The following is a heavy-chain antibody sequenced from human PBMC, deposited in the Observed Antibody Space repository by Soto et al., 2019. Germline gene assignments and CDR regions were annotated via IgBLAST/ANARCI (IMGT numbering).Heavy chain of an antibody. CDR2: INHSGST. Sequence: SETLSLTCAVYGGSFSGYYWSWIRQPPGKGLEWIGEINHSGSTNYNPSLKSRVTISVDTSKNQFSLKLSSVTAADTAVYYCARVPNYDFWSRYNWFDPWGQGTLVTVSS. CDR3: ARVPNYDFWSRYNWFDP. V-gene: IGHV4-34*01. J-gene: IGHJ5*02. CDR1: GGSFSGYY. D-gene: IGHD3-3*01.